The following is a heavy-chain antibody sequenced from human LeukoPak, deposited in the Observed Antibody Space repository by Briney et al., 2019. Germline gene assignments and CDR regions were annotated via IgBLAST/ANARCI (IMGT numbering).Heavy chain of an antibody. Sequence: GASVTVSCKASGYTFTSYGISWVRQAPGQGLEWMGWISAYNGNTNYAQKLQGRVTMTTDTSTSTAYMELRSLRSDDTAVYYCARGTVYYYDSSGYYTDFDYWGQGTLVTVSS. D-gene: IGHD3-22*01. CDR2: ISAYNGNT. J-gene: IGHJ4*02. V-gene: IGHV1-18*01. CDR1: GYTFTSYG. CDR3: ARGTVYYYDSSGYYTDFDY.